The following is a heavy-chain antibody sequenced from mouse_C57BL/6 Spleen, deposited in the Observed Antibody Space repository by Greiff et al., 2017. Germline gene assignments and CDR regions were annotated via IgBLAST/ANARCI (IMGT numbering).Heavy chain of an antibody. CDR1: GFTFSSYA. J-gene: IGHJ2*01. Sequence: EVQGVESGGGLVKPGGSLKLSCAASGFTFSSYAMSWVRQTPEKRLEWVATISDGGSYTYYPDNVKGRFTISRDNAKNNLYLQMSHLKSEDTAMYYCARGPLYYGSSCFDYWGQGTTLTVSS. V-gene: IGHV5-4*01. CDR2: ISDGGSYT. D-gene: IGHD1-1*01. CDR3: ARGPLYYGSSCFDY.